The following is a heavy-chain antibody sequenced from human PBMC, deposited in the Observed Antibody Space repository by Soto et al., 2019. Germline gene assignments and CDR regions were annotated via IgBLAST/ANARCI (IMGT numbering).Heavy chain of an antibody. CDR2: IWYDGSNK. J-gene: IGHJ4*02. D-gene: IGHD3-16*02. CDR3: ARGRLQHMITFGGVIVTDFDY. CDR1: GFTFSSYG. Sequence: QVQLVESGGGVVQPGRSLRLSCAASGFTFSSYGMHWVRQAPGKGLEWVAVIWYDGSNKYYADSVKGRFTISRDNSKNTLYLQMNSLRAEDTAVYYCARGRLQHMITFGGVIVTDFDYWGQGTLVTVSS. V-gene: IGHV3-33*01.